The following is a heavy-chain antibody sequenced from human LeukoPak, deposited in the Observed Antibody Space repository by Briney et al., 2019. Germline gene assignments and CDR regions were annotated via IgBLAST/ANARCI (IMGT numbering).Heavy chain of an antibody. J-gene: IGHJ4*02. Sequence: SETLSLTCTVSGGSISSGYSWTWIRRPAGKGLEWIGRIYISGSTDYNVSLKSRITISMDTSKNQSSLEMSSVTAADTSVYYCARAPYLYDFWSGYYTGYYFDYWGQGTLVTVSS. CDR2: IYISGST. V-gene: IGHV4-61*02. D-gene: IGHD3-3*01. CDR1: GGSISSGYS. CDR3: ARAPYLYDFWSGYYTGYYFDY.